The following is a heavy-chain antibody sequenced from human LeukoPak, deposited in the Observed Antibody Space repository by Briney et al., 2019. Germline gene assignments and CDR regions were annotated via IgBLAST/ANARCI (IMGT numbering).Heavy chain of an antibody. Sequence: PGGSLRLSCAASGFTFSNYGMTWVRQAPGKGLAWVSAIASTGGTTYYADSVKGRFTISRDNSKDTLYLQMSSLRAEDTAIYYCAKLVGATGNWGQGTLVTVS. CDR3: AKLVGATGN. J-gene: IGHJ4*02. CDR1: GFTFSNYG. D-gene: IGHD1-1*01. CDR2: IASTGGTT. V-gene: IGHV3-23*01.